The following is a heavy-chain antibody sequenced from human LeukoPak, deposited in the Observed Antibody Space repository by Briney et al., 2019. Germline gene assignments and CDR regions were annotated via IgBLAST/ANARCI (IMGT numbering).Heavy chain of an antibody. J-gene: IGHJ6*03. Sequence: SETLSLTCTVSGASISSYYWSWIRQPAGKGLEWIGRIYTSGSTNYNPSLKSRVTMSVDTSKNQFSLKLSSVTAADTAVYYCARINCSSTSCYYYYYMDVWGKGTTVTVSS. CDR3: ARINCSSTSCYYYYYMDV. V-gene: IGHV4-4*07. CDR1: GASISSYY. CDR2: IYTSGST. D-gene: IGHD2-2*01.